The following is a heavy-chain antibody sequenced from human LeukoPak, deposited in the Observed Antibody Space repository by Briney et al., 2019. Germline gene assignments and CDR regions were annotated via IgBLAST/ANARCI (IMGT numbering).Heavy chain of an antibody. J-gene: IGHJ6*03. CDR2: ISAYNGNT. D-gene: IGHD3-10*01. Sequence: GASVKVSCKASGYTFTSYDMNWVRQAPGQGLEGMGWISAYNGNTNYAQKLQGRVTMTTDTSTSKAYMELRSLRSDDTAVYYCAGSMVRGLYYYYMDGWGKGTTVTVSS. CDR3: AGSMVRGLYYYYMDG. V-gene: IGHV1-18*01. CDR1: GYTFTSYD.